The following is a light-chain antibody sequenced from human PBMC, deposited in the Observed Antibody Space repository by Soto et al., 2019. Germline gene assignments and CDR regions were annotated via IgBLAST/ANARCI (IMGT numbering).Light chain of an antibody. V-gene: IGKV3D-20*01. CDR1: QSVTSSY. CDR3: QQYGGSPT. J-gene: IGKJ4*01. Sequence: EIVLTQSPATLSLFPGERATLSCGASQSVTSSYLAWYQQKPGLAPRLLIYDASSRATGIPDRFSGSRSATDSALTISRLEPEDFAVYYCQQYGGSPTFGGGTKVEIK. CDR2: DAS.